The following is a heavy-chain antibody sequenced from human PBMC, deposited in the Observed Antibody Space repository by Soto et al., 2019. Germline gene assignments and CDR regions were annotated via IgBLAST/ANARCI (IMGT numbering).Heavy chain of an antibody. V-gene: IGHV4-59*01. Sequence: PSETLSLTCTVSGVSISSYYWSWIRQPPGKGLEWIGYIYYSGSTNYNPPLKSRVTISVDTSKNQFSLKLSSVTAADTAVYYCARGSYDFLNNWCDPWGQGTLVTVSS. J-gene: IGHJ5*02. CDR1: GVSISSYY. CDR2: IYYSGST. CDR3: ARGSYDFLNNWCDP. D-gene: IGHD3-3*01.